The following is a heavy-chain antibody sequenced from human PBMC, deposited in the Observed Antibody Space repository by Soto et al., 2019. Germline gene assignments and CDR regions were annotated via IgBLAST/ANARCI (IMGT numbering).Heavy chain of an antibody. D-gene: IGHD2-15*01. CDR2: ISSNSNFK. CDR3: ARDLYCGGGTSPNRGL. J-gene: IGHJ4*02. CDR1: GFTFSSYS. Sequence: GGSLRLSCAASGFTFSSYSMNWVRQAPGKGLEWLSYISSNSNFKYYADSVKGRFTISRDNAKNSLYLQMNSLRAEDTAVYFCARDLYCGGGTSPNRGLWGQGTLVTVSS. V-gene: IGHV3-48*01.